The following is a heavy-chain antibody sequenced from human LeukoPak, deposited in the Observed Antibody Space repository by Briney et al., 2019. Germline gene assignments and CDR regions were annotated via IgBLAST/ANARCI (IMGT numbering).Heavy chain of an antibody. CDR1: GFTFSSYA. CDR2: ISYDGSNK. CDR3: AKQWEQQLGSYYFDY. J-gene: IGHJ4*02. Sequence: PGGSLRLSCAASGFTFSSYAMHWVRQAPGKGLEWVAVISYDGSNKYYAVSVKGRFTISRDYSKNTLYLQMNSLRAEDTALYYCAKQWEQQLGSYYFDYWGQGTLVTVSS. D-gene: IGHD6-13*01. V-gene: IGHV3-30-3*02.